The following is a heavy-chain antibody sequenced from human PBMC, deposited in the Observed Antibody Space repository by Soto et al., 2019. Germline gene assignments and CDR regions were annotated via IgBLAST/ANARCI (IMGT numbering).Heavy chain of an antibody. CDR1: DGSISSGDYY. CDR2: IFYSGRT. D-gene: IGHD4-17*01. CDR3: AREHYRAYRSRFTL. J-gene: IGHJ1*01. V-gene: IGHV4-30-4*01. Sequence: PSETLSLTCTVSDGSISSGDYYWTWIRQPPGKGLEWIGYIFYSGRTDYNPSLTSRVTISVDTSKNIFSLKENSVTAADTPVYYCAREHYRAYRSRFTLWGQGALATLSS.